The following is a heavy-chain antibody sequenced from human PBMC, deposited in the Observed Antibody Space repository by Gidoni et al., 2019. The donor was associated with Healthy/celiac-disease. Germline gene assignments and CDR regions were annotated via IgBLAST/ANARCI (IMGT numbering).Heavy chain of an antibody. Sequence: EVQLVESGGGLVKPGGSLRLPCAASGSTFSSHSMNWVRQAPGKGLEWVSSISSSSSYIYYADSVKGRFTISRDNAKNSLYLQMNSLRAEDTAVYYCARDRGDTNYYYYGMDVWGQGTTVTVSS. CDR1: GSTFSSHS. V-gene: IGHV3-21*01. D-gene: IGHD5-18*01. CDR3: ARDRGDTNYYYYGMDV. J-gene: IGHJ6*02. CDR2: ISSSSSYI.